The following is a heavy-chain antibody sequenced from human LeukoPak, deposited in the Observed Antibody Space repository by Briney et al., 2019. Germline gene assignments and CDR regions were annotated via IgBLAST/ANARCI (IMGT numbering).Heavy chain of an antibody. CDR2: IYYSGST. CDR3: ARDVRSLYNYYYYGMDV. D-gene: IGHD4-17*01. J-gene: IGHJ6*02. V-gene: IGHV4-31*03. CDR1: GGSISSGGYY. Sequence: KSSETLSLTCTVSGGSISSGGYYWSWIRQHPGKGLEWIGYIYYSGSTYYNPSLKSRVTISVDTSKNQFSLKLSSVTAADTAVYYCARDVRSLYNYYYYGMDVWGQGTTVTVSS.